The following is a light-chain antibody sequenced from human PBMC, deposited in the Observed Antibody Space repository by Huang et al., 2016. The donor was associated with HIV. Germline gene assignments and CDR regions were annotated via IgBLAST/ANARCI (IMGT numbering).Light chain of an antibody. V-gene: IGKV4-1*01. CDR2: WAS. CDR1: QAVLKNSNKKNY. CDR3: QQYYSPPYT. J-gene: IGKJ2*01. Sequence: DIEMTQSPDSLTVSLGARAIINCKSSQAVLKNSNKKNYLAWYQQRPGQPPKVLIYWASSREAGVPDRFSGSGSGTDFNLTISSRQPEDLAVYYCQQYYSPPYTFGQGTRLEI.